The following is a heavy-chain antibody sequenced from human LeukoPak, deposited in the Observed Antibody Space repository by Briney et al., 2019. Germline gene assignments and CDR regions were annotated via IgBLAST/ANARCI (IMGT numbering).Heavy chain of an antibody. Sequence: GGSLRLSCAVSGFTFSSYWMNWVRQAPGKGLEWVANINEDGSEKYYVDSVKGRFTISRDNAENSLYLQMNSLRAEDTAVYYCTRNSHSDSRYWGQGALVTVSS. J-gene: IGHJ4*02. V-gene: IGHV3-7*01. CDR3: TRNSHSDSRY. CDR1: GFTFSSYW. D-gene: IGHD4-11*01. CDR2: INEDGSEK.